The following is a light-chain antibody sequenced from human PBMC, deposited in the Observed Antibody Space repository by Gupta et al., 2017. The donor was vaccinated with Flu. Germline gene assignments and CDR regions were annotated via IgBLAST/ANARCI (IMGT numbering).Light chain of an antibody. CDR3: QQYSNSPLT. Sequence: IVLTQFPGALSLSPGERVARSCRASEGVSSNYLAWYQQKSGQAPRLLISGASNRATGFPDRFSGSGSVTDFTLTITALEPGESAVYFCQQYSNSPLTFGQGTRLEIK. CDR2: GAS. V-gene: IGKV3-20*01. CDR1: EGVSSNY. J-gene: IGKJ5*01.